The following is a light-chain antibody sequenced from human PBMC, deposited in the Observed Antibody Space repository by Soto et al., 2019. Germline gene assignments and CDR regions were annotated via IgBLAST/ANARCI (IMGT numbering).Light chain of an antibody. V-gene: IGLV1-40*01. CDR3: QSYDSSLSGSV. Sequence: QSVLTQPPSVSGAPGQRVTISCTGSSSNIGAGYDVHWYRQLPGTAPKLLIYGNSNRPSGVPDRFSGSKSGTSASLAITGLQAEDEAGYYCQSYDSSLSGSVFGGGTKVIVL. CDR2: GNS. CDR1: SSNIGAGYD. J-gene: IGLJ2*01.